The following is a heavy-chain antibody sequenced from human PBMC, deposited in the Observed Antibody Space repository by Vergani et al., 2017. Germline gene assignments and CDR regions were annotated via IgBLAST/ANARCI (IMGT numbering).Heavy chain of an antibody. CDR2: IIPIFGTT. CDR3: ARGDGIAVAVTWIKPFDY. J-gene: IGHJ4*02. V-gene: IGHV1-69*06. CDR1: GGTFSSYA. D-gene: IGHD6-19*01. Sequence: QVQLVQSGAEVKKPGSSVKVSCKASGGTFSSYAISWVRQAPGQGLEWMGRIIPIFGTTNYAQRFQGRVTSTADKSTSTAYMELSSLRSEDTAVYYCARGDGIAVAVTWIKPFDYWGQGTLVTVSS.